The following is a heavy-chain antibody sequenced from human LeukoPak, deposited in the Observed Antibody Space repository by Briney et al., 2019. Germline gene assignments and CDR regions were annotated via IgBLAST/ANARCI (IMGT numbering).Heavy chain of an antibody. Sequence: GGSLRLSCAASGFTFSSYAMSRGRQAPGKGLEWVSAISGSGGSTYYADSVKGRFTISRDNSKNTLYLQMNSLRAEDTAVYYCAKEGHYYGSGSYYNGDYYYYYGMDVWGQGTTVTVSS. D-gene: IGHD3-10*01. CDR1: GFTFSSYA. V-gene: IGHV3-23*01. CDR3: AKEGHYYGSGSYYNGDYYYYYGMDV. J-gene: IGHJ6*02. CDR2: ISGSGGST.